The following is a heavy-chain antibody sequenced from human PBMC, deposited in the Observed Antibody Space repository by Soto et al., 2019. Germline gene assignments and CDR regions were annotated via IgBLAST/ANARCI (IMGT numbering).Heavy chain of an antibody. Sequence: EVQLLESGGDLVQPGGSLRLSCAASGFTFSSYAMSWVRQAPGEGLEWVSSVTNSGGSTYYADSVKGRFTISRDNSKNTLYVHMNSLRAEDSALYYCAKLVGPTSVWGQGTLVTVSS. CDR1: GFTFSSYA. CDR3: AKLVGPTSV. CDR2: VTNSGGST. D-gene: IGHD1-26*01. J-gene: IGHJ4*02. V-gene: IGHV3-23*01.